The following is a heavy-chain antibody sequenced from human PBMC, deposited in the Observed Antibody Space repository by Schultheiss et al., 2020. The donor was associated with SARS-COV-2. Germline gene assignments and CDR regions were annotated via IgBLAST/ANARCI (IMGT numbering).Heavy chain of an antibody. Sequence: SQTLSLTCTVSGGSISSGGYYWSWIRQHPGKGLEWIGYIYYSGSTYYNPSLKSRVTISVDTSKNQFSLKLSSVTAADTAVYYCARHHKLTSAYGDYANWFDPWGQGTLVTVSS. V-gene: IGHV4-31*03. J-gene: IGHJ5*02. CDR1: GGSISSGGYY. CDR2: IYYSGST. CDR3: ARHHKLTSAYGDYANWFDP. D-gene: IGHD4-17*01.